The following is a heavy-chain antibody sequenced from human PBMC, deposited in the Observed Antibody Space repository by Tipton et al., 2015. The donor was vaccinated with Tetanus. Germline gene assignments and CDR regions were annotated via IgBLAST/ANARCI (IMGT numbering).Heavy chain of an antibody. D-gene: IGHD3-22*01. J-gene: IGHJ4*02. CDR1: GGSFSGYY. CDR3: ARGGVYYDSSGPTGNFVDY. CDR2: ISHSGST. V-gene: IGHV4-34*01. Sequence: LRLSCAVYGGSFSGYYWSWIRQPPGKGLEWIGEISHSGSTNYNPSLKSRVTISVDTSKNQFSLKMSSVTAADTAMYYCARGGVYYDSSGPTGNFVDYWGQGTLVTVSS.